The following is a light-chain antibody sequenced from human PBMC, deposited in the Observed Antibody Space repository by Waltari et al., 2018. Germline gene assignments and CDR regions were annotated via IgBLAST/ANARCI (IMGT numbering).Light chain of an antibody. V-gene: IGKV3-20*01. CDR2: RAS. J-gene: IGKJ1*01. Sequence: EIVLTQSPGTASLSPGERVTLSCRASQTVGSSSLAWYQQKPGQAPRLVIYRASRRATGFPDRFSGSVSGTEFSLTISRLEPEDFAVYYCQQHGTLPATFGQGTKVEIK. CDR3: QQHGTLPAT. CDR1: QTVGSSS.